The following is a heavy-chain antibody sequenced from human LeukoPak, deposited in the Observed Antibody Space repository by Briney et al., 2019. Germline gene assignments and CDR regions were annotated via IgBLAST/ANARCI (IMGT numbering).Heavy chain of an antibody. CDR3: ARARGGDAFDI. J-gene: IGHJ3*02. D-gene: IGHD3-10*01. Sequence: SETLSLTCAVSGGSISSGGYSWSWIRQPPGKGLEWIGYIYHSGSTYYNPSLKSRVTISVDRSKNQFSLKLRSVTAADTAVYYCARARGGDAFDIWGQGTMVTVSS. V-gene: IGHV4-30-2*01. CDR1: GGSISSGGYS. CDR2: IYHSGST.